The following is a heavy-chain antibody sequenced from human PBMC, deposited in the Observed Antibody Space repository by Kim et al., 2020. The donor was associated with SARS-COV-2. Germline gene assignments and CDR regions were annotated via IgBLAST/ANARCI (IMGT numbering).Heavy chain of an antibody. D-gene: IGHD5-12*01. Sequence: ASVKVSCKAFGYTFNTYGISWVRQAPGQGLEWMGWISAYNGKTNYAQKFQGRVTMTTDTSTSTAYMELRSLRYDDTAVYYCERDTGNENYDRFDYWGQGTLVTVSS. V-gene: IGHV1-18*01. J-gene: IGHJ4*02. CDR3: ERDTGNENYDRFDY. CDR1: GYTFNTYG. CDR2: ISAYNGKT.